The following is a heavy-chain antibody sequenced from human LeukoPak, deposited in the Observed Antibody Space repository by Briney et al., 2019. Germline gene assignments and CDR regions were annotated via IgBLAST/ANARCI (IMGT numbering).Heavy chain of an antibody. Sequence: VKXSCKAXGYTFTNYGFSWVRQAPGQGVEWMGWISAYNGNTDYAQKCQGRVSLTPETSTSTAYMELRSLRSDDTAVYYCARGLGDRTGTTSNWFDPWGQGTLVTVSS. D-gene: IGHD1-1*01. V-gene: IGHV1-18*01. J-gene: IGHJ5*02. CDR3: ARGLGDRTGTTSNWFDP. CDR1: GYTFTNYG. CDR2: ISAYNGNT.